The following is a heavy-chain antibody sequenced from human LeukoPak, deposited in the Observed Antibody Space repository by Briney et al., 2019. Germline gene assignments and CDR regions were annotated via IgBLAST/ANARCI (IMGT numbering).Heavy chain of an antibody. J-gene: IGHJ3*02. CDR2: ISPSGGSP. CDR1: GYTFTSHY. V-gene: IGHV1-46*01. D-gene: IGHD1-26*01. CDR3: ARDQSGTYSADAYDI. Sequence: ASVKVSCKASGYTFTSHYMHWVRQAPGQGLEWMGLISPSGGSPSYAQNFQGRVTMTWDTSTSTVYMELSSLRSEDTAVYYCARDQSGTYSADAYDIWGQGTMVTVSS.